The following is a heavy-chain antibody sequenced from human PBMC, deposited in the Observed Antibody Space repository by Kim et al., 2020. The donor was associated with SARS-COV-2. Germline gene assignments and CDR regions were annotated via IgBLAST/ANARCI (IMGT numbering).Heavy chain of an antibody. CDR3: AKDQGSAIQLWLHDAFDI. CDR2: ISYDGSNK. D-gene: IGHD5-18*01. J-gene: IGHJ3*02. V-gene: IGHV3-30*18. Sequence: GGSLRLSCAASGFTFSSYGMHWVRQAPGKGLEWVAVISYDGSNKYYADSVKGRFTISRDNSKNTLYLQMNSLRAEDTAVYYCAKDQGSAIQLWLHDAFDISGGGTMVTVSS. CDR1: GFTFSSYG.